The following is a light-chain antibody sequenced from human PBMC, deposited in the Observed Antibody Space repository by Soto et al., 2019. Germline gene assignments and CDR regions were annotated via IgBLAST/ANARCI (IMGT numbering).Light chain of an antibody. CDR3: QKYNTAPLT. CDR2: GAS. J-gene: IGKJ4*01. Sequence: DIQMTQSPSSLSASEGDRVTITCRASQGIGKYLAWYQQRPGKVPKLLIYGASTLQSGVPSRFSGSGSGTDFTLTISGLQAEDVATYYCQKYNTAPLTFGGGTK. V-gene: IGKV1-27*01. CDR1: QGIGKY.